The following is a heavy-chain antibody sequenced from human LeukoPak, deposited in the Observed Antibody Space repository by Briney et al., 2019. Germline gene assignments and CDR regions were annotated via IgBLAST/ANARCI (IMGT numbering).Heavy chain of an antibody. Sequence: SETLSLTCTVPGGSISSSSYYWGWIRQPPGKGLEWIGRIYTSGSTNYNPSLKSRVTISVDTSKNQFSLKLSSVTAADTAVYYCALQTFDYGNDYWGQGTLVTVSS. D-gene: IGHD4-17*01. CDR3: ALQTFDYGNDY. V-gene: IGHV4-61*02. CDR2: IYTSGST. CDR1: GGSISSSSYY. J-gene: IGHJ4*02.